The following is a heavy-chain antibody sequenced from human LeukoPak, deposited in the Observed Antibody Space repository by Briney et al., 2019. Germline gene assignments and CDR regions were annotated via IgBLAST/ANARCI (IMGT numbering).Heavy chain of an antibody. D-gene: IGHD6-19*01. Sequence: GSVRVSCKASGYTFTSYDINWVRQAPGQGLEWMGWMNPNSGNTGYAQKFQGRVTMTRNTSISTAYMELSSLKSEDTAVYYCARGRRLRGWYPNNWFDPWGQGTLVTVSS. CDR1: GYTFTSYD. CDR3: ARGRRLRGWYPNNWFDP. V-gene: IGHV1-8*01. CDR2: MNPNSGNT. J-gene: IGHJ5*02.